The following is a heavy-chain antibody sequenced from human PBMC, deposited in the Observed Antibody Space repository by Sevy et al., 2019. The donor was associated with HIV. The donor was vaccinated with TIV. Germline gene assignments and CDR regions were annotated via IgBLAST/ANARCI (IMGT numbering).Heavy chain of an antibody. CDR2: IRNKAKSSTT. D-gene: IGHD2-15*01. CDR1: GFIFGDLY. V-gene: IGHV3-72*01. Sequence: GGSLRLSCAASGFIFGDLYMDWVRQAPGKGLKWIGRIRNKAKSSTTEYAASVKGRFTITRDDSKNSLYLQMNSLKTEDTARYYCAAVVADRGYFNIWGRGTLVTVSS. CDR3: AAVVADRGYFNI. J-gene: IGHJ2*01.